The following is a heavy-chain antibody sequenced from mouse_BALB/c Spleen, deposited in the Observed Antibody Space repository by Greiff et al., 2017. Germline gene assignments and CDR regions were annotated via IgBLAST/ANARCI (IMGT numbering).Heavy chain of an antibody. CDR3: ARGDLLLRFAY. Sequence: QVQLKESGAELVRPGVSVKISCKGSGYTFTDYAMHWVKQSHAKSLEWIGVISTYYGDASYNQKFKGKATFTADTSSNTAYMQLSSLTSEDSAVYYCARGDLLLRFAYWGQGTLVTVSA. D-gene: IGHD1-1*01. CDR2: ISTYYGDA. J-gene: IGHJ3*01. V-gene: IGHV1-67*01. CDR1: GYTFTDYA.